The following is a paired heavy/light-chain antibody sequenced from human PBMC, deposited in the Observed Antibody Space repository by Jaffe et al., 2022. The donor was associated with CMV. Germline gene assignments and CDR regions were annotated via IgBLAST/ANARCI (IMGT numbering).Heavy chain of an antibody. V-gene: IGHV6-1*01. D-gene: IGHD1-26*01. CDR1: GDSVSSNSAA. Sequence: QVQLQQSGPGVVKPSQTLSLTCAISGDSVSSNSAAWNWIRQSPSRGLEWLGRTYYRSKWYNDYAVSVQSRITINTDTSKNQFSLQLNFVNSEDTAVYYCARDPKYSGTYYECAFDVWGQGTMVTVSS. CDR2: TYYRSKWYN. J-gene: IGHJ3*01. CDR3: ARDPKYSGTYYECAFDV.
Light chain of an antibody. V-gene: IGKV1-12*01. CDR1: QGINNW. CDR3: QQANSFVALT. CDR2: AAS. Sequence: DIQMTQSPSSVSASVGDRVTITCRASQGINNWLAWYQQKPGKAPKLLIYAASSLQSGVPSRFSGSGSGTDFTLTISSLQPEDFATYFCQQANSFVALTFGGGTKVEIK. J-gene: IGKJ4*01.